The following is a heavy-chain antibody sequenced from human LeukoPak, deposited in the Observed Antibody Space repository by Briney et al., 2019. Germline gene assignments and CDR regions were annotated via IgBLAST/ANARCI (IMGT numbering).Heavy chain of an antibody. J-gene: IGHJ4*02. D-gene: IGHD6-13*01. Sequence: SETLSLTCAVSGGSISSSNWWSWVRQPPGKGLEWIGEIYHSGSTNYNPSLKSRVTISVDKSKNQFSLKLSSVTAADTAVYYCARVGAAAGRGFDYWGQGTLVTVSS. CDR1: GGSISSSNW. V-gene: IGHV4-4*02. CDR3: ARVGAAAGRGFDY. CDR2: IYHSGST.